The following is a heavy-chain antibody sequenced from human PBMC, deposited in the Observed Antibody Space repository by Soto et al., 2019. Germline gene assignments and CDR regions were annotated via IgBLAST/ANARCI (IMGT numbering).Heavy chain of an antibody. CDR3: ARDGRYYYDSSAHPYFDY. CDR1: GGSISSYY. Sequence: SETLSLTCTVSGGSISSYYWSWIRQPPGKGLEWIGYIYYSGSTNYNPSLKSRVTISVDTSKNQFSLKLSSATAADTAVYYCARDGRYYYDSSAHPYFDYWGQGTLVTVSS. CDR2: IYYSGST. D-gene: IGHD3-22*01. J-gene: IGHJ4*02. V-gene: IGHV4-59*01.